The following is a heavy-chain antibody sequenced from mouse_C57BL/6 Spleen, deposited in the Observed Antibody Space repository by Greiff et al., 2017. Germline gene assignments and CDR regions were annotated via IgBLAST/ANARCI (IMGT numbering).Heavy chain of an antibody. Sequence: VQLQQPGAELVMPGASVKLSCKASGYTFTSYWMHWVKQRPGQGLEWIGEIDPSDSYTNYNQKFKGKSTLTVDKSSSTAYMQLSSLTSEDSAVYYCARKSLYYGSIPWYFDVWGTGTTVTVSS. CDR2: IDPSDSYT. CDR1: GYTFTSYW. V-gene: IGHV1-69*01. D-gene: IGHD1-1*01. J-gene: IGHJ1*03. CDR3: ARKSLYYGSIPWYFDV.